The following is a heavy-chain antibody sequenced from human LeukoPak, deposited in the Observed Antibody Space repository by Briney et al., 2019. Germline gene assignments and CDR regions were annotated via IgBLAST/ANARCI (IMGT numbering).Heavy chain of an antibody. CDR1: GYTFTGYY. D-gene: IGHD3-22*01. J-gene: IGHJ4*02. CDR3: ARDDYDSSGYYYFDY. Sequence: GASVKVSCKASGYTFTGYYMHWVRQAPGQGLEWMGWISAYNGNTNYAQKLQGRVTMTTDTSTSTAYMELRSLRSDDTAVYYCARDDYDSSGYYYFDYWGQGTLVTVSS. CDR2: ISAYNGNT. V-gene: IGHV1-18*04.